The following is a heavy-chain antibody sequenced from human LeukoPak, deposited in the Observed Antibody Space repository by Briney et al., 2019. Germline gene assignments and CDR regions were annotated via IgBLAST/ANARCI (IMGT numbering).Heavy chain of an antibody. CDR1: GYSFTSYG. V-gene: IGHV1-18*01. D-gene: IGHD6-13*01. J-gene: IGHJ4*02. CDR2: ISPFNGNT. Sequence: GAPVKVSCKASGYSFTSYGFSWVRQAPGQGLEWMGWISPFNGNTNYAQRLQGRVTMTSDTSTSTAYMELRSLRSDDTAVYYCARAVIPVAVKPAFDYWGQGTLVTVSS. CDR3: ARAVIPVAVKPAFDY.